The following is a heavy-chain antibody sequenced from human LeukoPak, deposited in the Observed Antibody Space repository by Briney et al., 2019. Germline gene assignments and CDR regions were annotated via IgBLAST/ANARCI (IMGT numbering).Heavy chain of an antibody. J-gene: IGHJ4*02. V-gene: IGHV3-20*04. CDR2: ISRDGGRT. CDR1: GFTFDDYG. Sequence: GGSLRLSCAASGFTSGFTFDDYGMIWVRQVPGKGLEWVSGISRDGGRTGYADSVQGRFTISRDNSRNSLHLQMNSLRVEDTAFYYCVKDSNYDFWSGYYKGFDNWGQGTLVTVSS. CDR3: VKDSNYDFWSGYYKGFDN. D-gene: IGHD3-3*01.